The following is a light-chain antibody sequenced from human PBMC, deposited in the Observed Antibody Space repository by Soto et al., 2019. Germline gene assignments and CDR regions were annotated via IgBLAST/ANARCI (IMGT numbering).Light chain of an antibody. CDR3: SSYAGSSNYV. CDR1: SSDVGGYHF. J-gene: IGLJ1*01. Sequence: QSALTQPPSASGSPGQSVTISCTGTSSDVGGYHFVSWYQHHPGKAPKLIIYEVSKRPSGVPNRFSGSKSANTASLTVSGLQAEDEADYYCSSYAGSSNYVFGSGTKVTVL. CDR2: EVS. V-gene: IGLV2-8*01.